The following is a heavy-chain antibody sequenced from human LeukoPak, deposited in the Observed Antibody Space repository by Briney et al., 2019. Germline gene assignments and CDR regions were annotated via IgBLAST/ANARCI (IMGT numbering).Heavy chain of an antibody. J-gene: IGHJ4*02. Sequence: GGSLRLSCAASGFTFSTYTMNWVRQAPGKGLEWVSFINTKSKTIYYADPVKGRFTISRDNGKSSLYLQMNSLRAEDTALYYCVRDRNWAFDYWGQGTLVTVSS. V-gene: IGHV3-48*01. CDR3: VRDRNWAFDY. CDR1: GFTFSTYT. D-gene: IGHD7-27*01. CDR2: INTKSKTI.